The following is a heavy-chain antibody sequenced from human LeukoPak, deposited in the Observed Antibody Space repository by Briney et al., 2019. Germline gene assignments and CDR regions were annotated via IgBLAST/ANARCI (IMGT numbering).Heavy chain of an antibody. CDR1: GFTFSSYA. CDR3: ARLMVRGYYFDY. CDR2: ISYDGSNK. J-gene: IGHJ4*02. V-gene: IGHV3-30-3*01. Sequence: PGGSLRLSCAASGFTFSSYAMHWVRQAPGKGLEWVAVISYDGSNKYYADSVKGRFTISRDNAKNSLYLQMNSLRAEDTAVYYCARLMVRGYYFDYWGQGTLVTVSS. D-gene: IGHD3-10*01.